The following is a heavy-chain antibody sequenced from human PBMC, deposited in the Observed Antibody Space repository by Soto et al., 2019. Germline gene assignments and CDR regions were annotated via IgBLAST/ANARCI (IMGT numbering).Heavy chain of an antibody. CDR3: TREGITIFGVGNWFDP. V-gene: IGHV3-49*03. D-gene: IGHD3-3*01. CDR1: GSTFGDYA. CDR2: IRSKAYGGTT. Sequence: PGGSLRLSCTASGSTFGDYAMSWFRQAPGKGLEWVGFIRSKAYGGTTEYAASVKGRFTISRDDSKSIAYLQMNSLKTEDTAVYYCTREGITIFGVGNWFDPWGQGTLVTVSS. J-gene: IGHJ5*02.